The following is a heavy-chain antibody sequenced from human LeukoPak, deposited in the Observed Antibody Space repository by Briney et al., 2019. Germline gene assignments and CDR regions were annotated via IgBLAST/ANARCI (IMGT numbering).Heavy chain of an antibody. Sequence: GGSLRLSCAASGFTFSSYAMHWVRQAPGKGLEYVSAISSDGGSTYYANSVKGRFTISRDNSKSTLYLQMGSLRAEDMAVYYCVNYGMDVWGQGTTVTVSS. J-gene: IGHJ6*02. V-gene: IGHV3-64*01. CDR2: ISSDGGST. CDR1: GFTFSSYA. CDR3: VNYGMDV.